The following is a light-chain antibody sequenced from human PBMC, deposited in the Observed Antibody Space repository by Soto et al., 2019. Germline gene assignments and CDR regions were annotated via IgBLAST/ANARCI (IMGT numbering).Light chain of an antibody. CDR1: QSVSSN. Sequence: EIVMTQSPATLSVSPGERATLSCRSSQSVSSNLAWYQQKPGQTPKLLIYVASTRATGIPARFSCSGYGTEFTLTISSLQSEDVVVYYCQQYNVWPLTFGGGTKVEFK. J-gene: IGKJ4*01. CDR3: QQYNVWPLT. V-gene: IGKV3-15*01. CDR2: VAS.